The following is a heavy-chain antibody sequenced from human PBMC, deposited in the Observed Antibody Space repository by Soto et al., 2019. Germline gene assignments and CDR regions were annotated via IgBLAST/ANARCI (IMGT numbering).Heavy chain of an antibody. Sequence: QLQLQESGPGLVKPSETLSLTCTVSGGSISSSSYYWGWIRQPPGKGLEWIGSIYYSGSTYYNTSIKSRVTISVDTSKNQFSLKLSSVTAADTAVYYCARHSSRNWFDPWGQGTMVTVSS. V-gene: IGHV4-39*01. CDR2: IYYSGST. CDR3: ARHSSRNWFDP. CDR1: GGSISSSSYY. J-gene: IGHJ5*02.